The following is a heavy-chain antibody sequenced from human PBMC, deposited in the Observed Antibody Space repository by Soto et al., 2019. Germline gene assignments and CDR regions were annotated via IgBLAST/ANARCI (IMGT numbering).Heavy chain of an antibody. CDR3: AKVRQRFLDILTGATNFDS. J-gene: IGHJ4*02. V-gene: IGHV3-23*01. CDR1: GFTFNNFA. Sequence: EVHLLGSGGDLVKPGGSLRLSCEVSGFTFNNFAMSWVRQSPVKGLEWVSTISSDGDLRHYAESVKGRFTISRDNSKSSLFLQMNSLRAEDTALYFCAKVRQRFLDILTGATNFDSWGQGTLVTVSS. D-gene: IGHD3-9*01. CDR2: ISSDGDLR.